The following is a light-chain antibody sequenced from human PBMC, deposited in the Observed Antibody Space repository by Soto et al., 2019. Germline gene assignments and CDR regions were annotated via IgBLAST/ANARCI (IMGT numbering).Light chain of an antibody. Sequence: EIVLTQSPATLSLSPGERATLSCRASQSVSSYLAWYQQKPGQAPRLLIYDASNRATGIPARFSGSGSGTDFTLTISRLEPEDLAIYYCQQRSDWPLTFGQGTKLEIK. CDR3: QQRSDWPLT. CDR1: QSVSSY. CDR2: DAS. J-gene: IGKJ2*01. V-gene: IGKV3-11*01.